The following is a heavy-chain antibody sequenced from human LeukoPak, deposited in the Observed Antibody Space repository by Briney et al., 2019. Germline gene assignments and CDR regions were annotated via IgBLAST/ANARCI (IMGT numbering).Heavy chain of an antibody. D-gene: IGHD2-2*01. CDR2: INHSGST. CDR1: GGSFSGYY. Sequence: SETLSLTGAVYGGSFSGYYWSWIRQPPGKGLEWIGEINHSGSTNYNPFLNSRVTISVDTSKNQFSLKLSSVTAADTAVYDCARGYCSSTSCYGFDYWGQGTLVTVSS. CDR3: ARGYCSSTSCYGFDY. J-gene: IGHJ4*02. V-gene: IGHV4-34*01.